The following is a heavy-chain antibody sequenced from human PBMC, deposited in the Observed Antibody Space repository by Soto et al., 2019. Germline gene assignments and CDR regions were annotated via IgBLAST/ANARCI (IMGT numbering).Heavy chain of an antibody. J-gene: IGHJ4*02. D-gene: IGHD6-19*01. V-gene: IGHV4-61*01. CDR2: IYYSGST. Sequence: SETRSLTCTVSGGSVSGGSYYGSWIRQPPGKGLEWIGYIYYSGSTNYNPSLKSRVTISVDTSRNQFSLKLSSVTAADTAVYYCARLSGYSSGWSRGYFDYWGQGTLVTVSS. CDR1: GGSVSGGSYY. CDR3: ARLSGYSSGWSRGYFDY.